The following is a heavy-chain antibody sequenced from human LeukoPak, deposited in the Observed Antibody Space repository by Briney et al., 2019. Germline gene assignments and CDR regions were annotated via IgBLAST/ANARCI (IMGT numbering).Heavy chain of an antibody. V-gene: IGHV4-59*01. CDR2: ICYSGST. J-gene: IGHJ6*03. D-gene: IGHD6-6*01. CDR3: VRVLEYSSSSGYYYMDV. Sequence: SSETLSLTCTVSGGSLSSYYWSWIRQPPGKGLEWIGYICYSGSTNYNPSLKSRVTISVDTSKNQFSLKLSSVTAADTAVYYCVRVLEYSSSSGYYYMDVWGKGTTVTVSS. CDR1: GGSLSSYY.